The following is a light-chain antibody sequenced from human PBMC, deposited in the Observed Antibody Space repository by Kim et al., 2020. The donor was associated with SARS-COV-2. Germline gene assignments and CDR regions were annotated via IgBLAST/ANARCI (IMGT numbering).Light chain of an antibody. CDR3: QQYGSSRWT. V-gene: IGKV3-20*01. Sequence: SPGERATRSSRASQSVSSSYLAWYQQKPGQAPRLLIYGASSSATGIPDRFSGSGSGTDFTLTISRLEPEDFAVYYCQQYGSSRWTFGQGTKVDIK. CDR1: QSVSSSY. CDR2: GAS. J-gene: IGKJ1*01.